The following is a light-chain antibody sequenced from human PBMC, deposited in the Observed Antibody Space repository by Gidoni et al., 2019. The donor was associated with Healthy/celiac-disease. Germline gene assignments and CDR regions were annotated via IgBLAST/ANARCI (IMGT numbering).Light chain of an antibody. Sequence: DIVMTQSPLSLPVTPGEPASISCSSSQSLLHSNGYNYLDWYLQKPGQSPQLLIYLGSNRASGGPDRFSGSGSGTDFTLKISRVEAEDVGVYYCMQALQTELTFGGGTKVEIK. CDR3: MQALQTELT. J-gene: IGKJ4*01. V-gene: IGKV2-28*01. CDR1: QSLLHSNGYNY. CDR2: LGS.